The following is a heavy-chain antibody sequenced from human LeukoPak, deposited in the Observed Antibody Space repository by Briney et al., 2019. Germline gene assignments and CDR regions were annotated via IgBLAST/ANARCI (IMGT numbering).Heavy chain of an antibody. Sequence: GGSLRLSCAASGFTFSSYAMHWVRQAPGKGLEWVAVISYDGSNKYYADSVKGRFTISRDNSKNTLYLQMNSLRAEDTAVYYCARDRALNYYDSSGTGDYWGQGTLVTVSS. CDR2: ISYDGSNK. V-gene: IGHV3-30-3*01. D-gene: IGHD3-22*01. CDR1: GFTFSSYA. CDR3: ARDRALNYYDSSGTGDY. J-gene: IGHJ4*02.